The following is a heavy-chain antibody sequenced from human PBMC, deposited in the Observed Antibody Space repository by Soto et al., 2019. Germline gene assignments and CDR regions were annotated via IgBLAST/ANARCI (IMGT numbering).Heavy chain of an antibody. CDR2: ISSSGSII. CDR3: ALAGYDSNYDAVTPLRAGHF. D-gene: IGHD4-4*01. Sequence: QVQLVVSGGGLVKPGGSLRISCAASGFTFSDYYISWIRQAPGKGLEWVSYISSSGSIIYYADSVKGRFTISRDNAKNSLYLQMNSLRAEDTAVYYCALAGYDSNYDAVTPLRAGHFWGQGTLVTVSS. CDR1: GFTFSDYY. J-gene: IGHJ4*02. V-gene: IGHV3-11*01.